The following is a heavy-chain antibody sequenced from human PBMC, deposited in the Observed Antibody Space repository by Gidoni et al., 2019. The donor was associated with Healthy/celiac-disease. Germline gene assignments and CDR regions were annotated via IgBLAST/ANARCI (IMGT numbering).Heavy chain of an antibody. V-gene: IGHV3-49*03. CDR3: TRDTWRWLQSRGYYGMDV. CDR1: GFTFGDYA. J-gene: IGHJ6*02. CDR2: IRSKAYGGTT. D-gene: IGHD4-4*01. Sequence: EVQLVESGGGLVQPGRSLRLSCTASGFTFGDYAMSWFRQAPGKGLEWVGFIRSKAYGGTTEYAASVKGRFTISRDDSKSIAYLQMNSLKTEDTAVYYCTRDTWRWLQSRGYYGMDVWGQGTTVTVSS.